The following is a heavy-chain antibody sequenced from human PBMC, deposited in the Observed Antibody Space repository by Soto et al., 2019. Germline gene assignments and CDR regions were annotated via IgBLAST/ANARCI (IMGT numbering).Heavy chain of an antibody. CDR3: ARAHF. Sequence: SLRLSCAASGFTFSSSSWMSWVRQAPGKGLEWVANIKEDGSEKYYVDSVKGRFTISRDTAENSLYLQMNSLRAEDTAVYYCARAHFWGQGALVTVSS. CDR1: GFTFSSSSW. J-gene: IGHJ4*02. V-gene: IGHV3-7*05. CDR2: IKEDGSEK.